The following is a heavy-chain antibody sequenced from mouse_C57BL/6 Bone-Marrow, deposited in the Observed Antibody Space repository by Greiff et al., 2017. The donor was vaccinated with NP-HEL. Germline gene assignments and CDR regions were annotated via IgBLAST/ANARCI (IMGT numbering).Heavy chain of an antibody. CDR1: GYTFTDYE. J-gene: IGHJ3*01. CDR2: IDPETGGT. CDR3: AIYYSNAFAY. V-gene: IGHV1-15*01. Sequence: QVQLKESGAELVRPGASVTLSCKASGYTFTDYEMHWVKQTPVHGLEWIGAIDPETGGTAYNQKFKGKATLTVDPSSSTAYMQLSSLTSEDSAVYYCAIYYSNAFAYWGQGTLVTVSA. D-gene: IGHD2-5*01.